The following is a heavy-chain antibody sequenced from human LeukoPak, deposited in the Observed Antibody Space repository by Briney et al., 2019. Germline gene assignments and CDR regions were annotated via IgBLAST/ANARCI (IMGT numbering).Heavy chain of an antibody. CDR1: GYTFTVHY. Sequence: ASVKVSCKASGYTFTVHYIHWMRQAPGQGLEGMGWINPNNGDTSYAQGFQGRVTMTSDTSINTVYVELSRLRSDDTAVYYCARVYRAPDFWGQGTLVTVSS. J-gene: IGHJ4*02. V-gene: IGHV1-2*02. CDR3: ARVYRAPDF. D-gene: IGHD2/OR15-2a*01. CDR2: INPNNGDT.